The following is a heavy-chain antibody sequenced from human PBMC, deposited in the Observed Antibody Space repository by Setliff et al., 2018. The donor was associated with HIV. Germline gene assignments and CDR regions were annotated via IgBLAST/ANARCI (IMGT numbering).Heavy chain of an antibody. CDR2: IHHSGNT. D-gene: IGHD6-19*01. V-gene: IGHV4-39*01. CDR1: DDSISNSIYY. CDR3: ARVSGYSTGWYSLSPFQDAFDV. J-gene: IGHJ3*01. Sequence: PSETLSLTCTVSDDSISNSIYYWGWIRQPPGKGLEWIGSIHHSGNTHYNPSLKSRVTISVDTSKNQYSLKLSSVTAADTAVYYCARVSGYSTGWYSLSPFQDAFDVWGQGTMVT.